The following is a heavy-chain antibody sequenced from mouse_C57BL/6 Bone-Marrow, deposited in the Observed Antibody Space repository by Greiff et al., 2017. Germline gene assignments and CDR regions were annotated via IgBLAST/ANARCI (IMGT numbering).Heavy chain of an antibody. CDR1: GFTFSDYG. CDR3: ARPDAPTWFAY. CDR2: ISSGSSTL. J-gene: IGHJ3*01. Sequence: EVQVVESGGGLVKPGGSLKLSCAASGFTFSDYGMHWVRPAPEKGLEWVAYISSGSSTLYYADTVKGRFTISSDTATNSLFLQMTRLRSEDTAMYYCARPDAPTWFAYWGQGTLVTVSA. V-gene: IGHV5-17*01.